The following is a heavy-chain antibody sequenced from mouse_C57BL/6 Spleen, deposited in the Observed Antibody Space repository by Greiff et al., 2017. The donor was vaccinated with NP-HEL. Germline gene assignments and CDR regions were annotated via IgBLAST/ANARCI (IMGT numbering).Heavy chain of an antibody. CDR2: IHPNSGST. V-gene: IGHV1-64*01. CDR3: AREGYFDV. J-gene: IGHJ1*03. CDR1: GYTFTSYW. Sequence: QVQLKQPGAELVKPGASVKLSCKASGYTFTSYWMHWVKQRPGQGLEWIGMIHPNSGSTNYNEKFKSKATLTVDKSSSTAYMQLSGLTSEDSAVYYCAREGYFDVWGTGTTVTVSS.